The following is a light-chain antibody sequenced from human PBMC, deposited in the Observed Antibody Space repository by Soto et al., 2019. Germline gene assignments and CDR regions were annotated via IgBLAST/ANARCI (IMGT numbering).Light chain of an antibody. J-gene: IGKJ1*01. Sequence: ETVMTQSPATLSVSPGERATLSCRASQSVSSNLAWYQQKLGQAPRLLIYGAYTRATGIPARFIGSGSGTEFTLTISSVQSEDSAVYYCQQYNNWPPWTFGQGTKVEIK. CDR3: QQYNNWPPWT. CDR2: GAY. V-gene: IGKV3-15*01. CDR1: QSVSSN.